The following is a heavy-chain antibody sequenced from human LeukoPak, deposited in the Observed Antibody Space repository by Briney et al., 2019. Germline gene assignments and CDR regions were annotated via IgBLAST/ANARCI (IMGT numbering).Heavy chain of an antibody. CDR3: ARDKADNAFDI. V-gene: IGHV4-34*01. CDR2: INHSGST. CDR1: GGSFSGYY. D-gene: IGHD6-19*01. Sequence: SETLSLTCAVYGGSFSGYYWSWIRQPPGKGLEWIGEINHSGSTNYNPSLKSRVTISVDTSKNRFSLKLSSVTAADTAVYYCARDKADNAFDIWGQGTMVTVSS. J-gene: IGHJ3*02.